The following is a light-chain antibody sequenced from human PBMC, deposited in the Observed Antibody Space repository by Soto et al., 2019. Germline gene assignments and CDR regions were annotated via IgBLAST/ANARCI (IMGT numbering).Light chain of an antibody. CDR3: QQYSTAPRT. Sequence: EIVLTQSPGTLSLSPGERATLSCRASQSFDNYLAWYQQKPDQAPRLLIYRASTRAPGIPDRFSGSGSGTDFTLTISRLEPEDFAVYHCQQYSTAPRTFGQGTKVEIK. CDR1: QSFDNY. V-gene: IGKV3-20*01. CDR2: RAS. J-gene: IGKJ1*01.